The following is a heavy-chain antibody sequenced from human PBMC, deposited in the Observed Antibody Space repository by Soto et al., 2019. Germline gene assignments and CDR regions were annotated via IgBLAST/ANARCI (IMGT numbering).Heavy chain of an antibody. V-gene: IGHV1-69*01. CDR3: VREDDTTGSYIWFDP. Sequence: QVQLVQSGAEVKKPGSSVRVSCKASGAAFNTITINWVRQAPGQGLEWMGGFVPVFGSATYAQKFQGRVAITAEASTSTFYMELSRLNSEDTALYYCVREDDTTGSYIWFDPWGQGTLVTVSS. CDR1: GAAFNTIT. CDR2: FVPVFGSA. D-gene: IGHD3-9*01. J-gene: IGHJ5*02.